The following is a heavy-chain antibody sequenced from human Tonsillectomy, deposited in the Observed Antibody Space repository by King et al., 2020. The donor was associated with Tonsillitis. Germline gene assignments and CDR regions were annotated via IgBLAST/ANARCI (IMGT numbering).Heavy chain of an antibody. CDR3: AGVTLMLSGFSMDV. CDR2: IYSGGRI. CDR1: GFTVSSNY. J-gene: IGHJ6*02. V-gene: IGHV3-53*04. Sequence: VQLVESGGGLVQPGGSLRLSCEVSGFTVSSNYMNWVRQAPGRGLEWVSVIYSGGRIYYADSVLGRFTISRDNSRNTVYLQMNSLRTEDTAVYYCAGVTLMLSGFSMDVWGQGTTVTVSS. D-gene: IGHD6-19*01.